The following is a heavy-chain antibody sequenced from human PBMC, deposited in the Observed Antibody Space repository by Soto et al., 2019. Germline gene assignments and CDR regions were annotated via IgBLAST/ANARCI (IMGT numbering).Heavy chain of an antibody. CDR2: INPYNGNT. V-gene: IGHV1-18*01. J-gene: IGHJ6*04. Sequence: QVHMEQSGAEVRRPGASLNVSCKASGYAFISHGVSWVRQAPGQGLEWMGWINPYNGNTNYAQKFQGRATLTTDKTTSTAYMELRSLRADDTALYYCARSPRISRAGDVWGKGTAVVVSS. CDR1: GYAFISHG. CDR3: ARSPRISRAGDV.